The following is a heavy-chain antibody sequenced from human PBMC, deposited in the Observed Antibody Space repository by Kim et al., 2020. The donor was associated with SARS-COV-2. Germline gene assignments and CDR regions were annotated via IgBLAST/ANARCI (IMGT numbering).Heavy chain of an antibody. CDR2: INHSGST. D-gene: IGHD3-10*01. Sequence: SETLSLTCAVYGGSFSGYYWSWIRQPPGKGLEWIGEINHSGSTNYNPSLKSRVTISVDTSKNQFSLKLSSVTAADTAVYYCARAATRTMVRVVTFDYWGQRTLVTVSS. CDR1: GGSFSGYY. CDR3: ARAATRTMVRVVTFDY. J-gene: IGHJ4*02. V-gene: IGHV4-34*01.